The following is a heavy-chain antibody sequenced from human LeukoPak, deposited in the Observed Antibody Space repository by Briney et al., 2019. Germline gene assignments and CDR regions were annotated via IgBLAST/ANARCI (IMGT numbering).Heavy chain of an antibody. CDR2: ITSKADGGTR. J-gene: IGHJ4*02. V-gene: IGHV3-15*01. D-gene: IGHD3-22*01. CDR3: TTPERYYYDTSDFYGSPY. Sequence: GGSLRLSCAASGFTVSNNFMSWVRQAPGKGLEWVGRITSKADGGTRDYAAPVKGRFTISRDDSKNTLYLQMNSLKTEDTAVYYCTTPERYYYDTSDFYGSPYWGQGTLVTVSS. CDR1: GFTVSNNF.